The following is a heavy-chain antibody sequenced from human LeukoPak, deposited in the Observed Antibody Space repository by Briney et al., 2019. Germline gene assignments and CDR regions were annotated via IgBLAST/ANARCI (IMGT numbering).Heavy chain of an antibody. CDR1: GFTFSDYY. CDR3: ARDHSESQYYYDSSGYSYYFDY. V-gene: IGHV3-11*01. Sequence: PGGSLRLSCAASGFTFSDYYVSWIRQAPGKGLEWVSYISSSGSTIYYADSVKGRFTISRDNAKNSLYLQMNSLRAEDTAVYYCARDHSESQYYYDSSGYSYYFDYWGQGTLVTVSS. CDR2: ISSSGSTI. J-gene: IGHJ4*02. D-gene: IGHD3-22*01.